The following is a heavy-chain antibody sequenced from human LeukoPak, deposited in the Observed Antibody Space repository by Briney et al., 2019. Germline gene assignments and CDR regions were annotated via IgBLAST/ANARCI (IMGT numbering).Heavy chain of an antibody. Sequence: SLNLSRQVSGSLFHHCCIGWVPPMPPKRVDPLMLLYAGGSDTTYSPSFQGQVTIPADKSISTVYLQWSSLKASDTAMYYCARQSQDGSKTRGYYFDYWGQGTLVTVSS. V-gene: IGHV5-51*01. CDR3: ARQSQDGSKTRGYYFDY. J-gene: IGHJ4*02. CDR2: LYAGGSDT. D-gene: IGHD3-10*01. CDR1: GSLFHHCC.